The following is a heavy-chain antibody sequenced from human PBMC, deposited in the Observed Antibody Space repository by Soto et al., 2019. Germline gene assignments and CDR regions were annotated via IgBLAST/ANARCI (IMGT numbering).Heavy chain of an antibody. V-gene: IGHV1-69*19. D-gene: IGHD3-10*02. J-gene: IGHJ4*02. CDR1: GGTFNTYA. CDR3: AREVHVHTPAFVY. Sequence: QVQLVQSGAEMKKPGSSVKVSCQSSGGTFNTYAMNWVRQAPGQGTEWMGDISPMFGAANYAPKCKGRVTITADESTGTSYMQLSSLTSEDTALYFCAREVHVHTPAFVYWGQGTLVTVSS. CDR2: ISPMFGAA.